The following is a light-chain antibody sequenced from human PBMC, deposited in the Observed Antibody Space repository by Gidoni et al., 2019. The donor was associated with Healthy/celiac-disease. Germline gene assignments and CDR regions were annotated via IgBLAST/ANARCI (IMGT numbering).Light chain of an antibody. CDR1: QSISSY. Sequence: DIQMTQSPSSLCASVGDRVTITCRASQSISSYLNWYQQKPGKAPKLLIYAASSLQSGVPSMFSGSGSGTDFTLTISSLQPEDFATYYCQQSYSTPPTFGQGTKLEIK. V-gene: IGKV1-39*01. J-gene: IGKJ2*01. CDR3: QQSYSTPPT. CDR2: AAS.